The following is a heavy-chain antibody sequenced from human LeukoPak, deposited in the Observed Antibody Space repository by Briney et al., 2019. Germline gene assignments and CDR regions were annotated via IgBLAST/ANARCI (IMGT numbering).Heavy chain of an antibody. V-gene: IGHV3-48*03. CDR3: ASGNPPDAFDI. D-gene: IGHD1-14*01. CDR1: GFTFSSYE. Sequence: PGGSLRLSCAASGFTFSSYEMNWVRQAPGKGLEWVSYISSSGSGGNTYYADSVKGRFTISRDNSKNTLYLQMNGLRAEDTALYYCASGNPPDAFDIWGQGTMVTVSS. CDR2: ISSSGSGGNT. J-gene: IGHJ3*02.